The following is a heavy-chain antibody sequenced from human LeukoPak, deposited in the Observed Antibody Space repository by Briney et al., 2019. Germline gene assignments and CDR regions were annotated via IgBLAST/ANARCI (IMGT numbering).Heavy chain of an antibody. V-gene: IGHV6-1*01. D-gene: IGHD2-15*01. CDR3: ARGQLGYCSGNSCYNFDF. Sequence: SQTLSLTCAISGDSVSSNSVSWNWIRQSPSRGLEWLGRTYYRSKWYHDYGASVKSRIIINPDTSKNQFSLQLNSVTPEDTAVYYCARGQLGYCSGNSCYNFDFWGQGTLVTVSS. CDR2: TYYRSKWYH. CDR1: GDSVSSNSVS. J-gene: IGHJ4*02.